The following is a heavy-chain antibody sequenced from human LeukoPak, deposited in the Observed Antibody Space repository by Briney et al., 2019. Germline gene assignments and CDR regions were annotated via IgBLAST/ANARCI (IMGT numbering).Heavy chain of an antibody. Sequence: SETLSLTCTVSGASFRNSYCSWVRQPAGKGLEWIGRMYSSGSTNYNPSLTSRVAMSIDTSKNQFSLNLKSVTAADTAVYYCTRGPYCAGGCHFDSWGQGILVTVSS. J-gene: IGHJ4*02. D-gene: IGHD2-21*02. V-gene: IGHV4-4*07. CDR1: GASFRNSY. CDR2: MYSSGST. CDR3: TRGPYCAGGCHFDS.